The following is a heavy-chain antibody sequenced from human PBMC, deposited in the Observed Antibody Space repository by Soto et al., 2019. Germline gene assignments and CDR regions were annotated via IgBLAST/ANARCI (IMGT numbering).Heavy chain of an antibody. Sequence: PSETLSLTCTVSGGSISSYYWSWIRQPPGKGLEWIGYIYYSGSTNYNPSLKSRVTISVDTSKNQFSLKLSSVTAADTAVYYCARDATYNSSWYYYGMHVWGQGTTVTV. J-gene: IGHJ6*02. CDR2: IYYSGST. CDR1: GGSISSYY. D-gene: IGHD6-13*01. CDR3: ARDATYNSSWYYYGMHV. V-gene: IGHV4-59*01.